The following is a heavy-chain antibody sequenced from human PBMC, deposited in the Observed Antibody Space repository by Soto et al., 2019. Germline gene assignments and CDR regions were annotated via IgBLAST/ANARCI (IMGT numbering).Heavy chain of an antibody. J-gene: IGHJ6*02. V-gene: IGHV1-69*01. CDR3: ARGSYDFWSGPGVFYYYAMDV. Sequence: QVQLVQSGAEMREPGSLVKLSCKASGGSFNTHSITWVRQAPGQGLEWMGGIVPMFGTTNYTQKLQGRLTLSADESASTTYMELRSLRSEDTAIYYCARGSYDFWSGPGVFYYYAMDVWGQGTTVTVS. CDR2: IVPMFGTT. D-gene: IGHD3-3*01. CDR1: GGSFNTHS.